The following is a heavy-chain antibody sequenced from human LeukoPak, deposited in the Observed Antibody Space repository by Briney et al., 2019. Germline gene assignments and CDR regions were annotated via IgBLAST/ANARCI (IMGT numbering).Heavy chain of an antibody. CDR1: GCTISDYY. V-gene: IGHV3-11*06. CDR2: ISGSSTYT. CDR3: MRNPRPVTISY. D-gene: IGHD4-11*01. J-gene: IGHJ4*02. Sequence: KPGGSLSLSCAASGCTISDYYMSWIRQAPGKGLEWVSYISGSSTYTSYADSVKGRFTISRDNAKNSLYLQMNSLRAEDTAVYYCMRNPRPVTISYWGRGTLVTVSS.